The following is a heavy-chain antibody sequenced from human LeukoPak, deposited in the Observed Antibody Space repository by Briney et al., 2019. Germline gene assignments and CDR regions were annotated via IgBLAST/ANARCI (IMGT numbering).Heavy chain of an antibody. CDR2: ISHSGST. CDR3: ARGAAAGRSFDI. D-gene: IGHD6-13*01. J-gene: IGHJ3*02. V-gene: IGHV4-34*01. CDR1: GGSFSGYY. Sequence: NPSETLSLTCAVYGGSFSGYYWSWIRQPPGKGLEWIGEISHSGSTNYNPSLKSRVTISVDTSKNQFSLKLSSVTAADTAVYYCARGAAAGRSFDIWGQGTMVTVSS.